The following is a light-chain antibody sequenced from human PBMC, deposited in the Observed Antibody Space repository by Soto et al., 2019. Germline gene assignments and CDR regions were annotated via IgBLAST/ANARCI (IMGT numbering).Light chain of an antibody. CDR1: SSDVGAYNY. CDR2: EVN. CDR3: SSYASTSTAV. J-gene: IGLJ1*01. V-gene: IGLV2-14*01. Sequence: QSVLTQPASVSGSPGQSITISCTGTSSDVGAYNYVSWYQQHPGKAPKLMIYEVNSRPSGVSNRFSGSKSGITASLTISGLQAEDEGDYYCSSYASTSTAVFGTGTKLTVL.